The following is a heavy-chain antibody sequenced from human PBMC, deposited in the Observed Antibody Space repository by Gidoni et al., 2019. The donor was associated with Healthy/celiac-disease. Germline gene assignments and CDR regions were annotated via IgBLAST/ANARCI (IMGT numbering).Heavy chain of an antibody. CDR1: GGSFSGYY. J-gene: IGHJ5*02. CDR2: INHSGST. V-gene: IGHV4-34*01. D-gene: IGHD2-2*01. Sequence: QVPLQPWGAGLLKPSETLSLTCAVYGGSFSGYYWSWIRQPPGKGLEWIGEINHSGSTNYNPSLKSRVTISVDTSKNQFSLKLSSVTAADTAVYYCARGRRYCSSSSCQNNWFDPWGQGTLVTVSS. CDR3: ARGRRYCSSSSCQNNWFDP.